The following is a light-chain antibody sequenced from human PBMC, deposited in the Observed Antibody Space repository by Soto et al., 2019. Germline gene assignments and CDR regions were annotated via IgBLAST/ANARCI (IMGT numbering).Light chain of an antibody. CDR3: QQRNFWPLT. CDR2: DVS. V-gene: IGKV3D-11*01. Sequence: EDVLTQSPAILSLSPGERATLSCRASQGIGNYLAWYQQKPGQAPRLLIYDVSNRATGIPARFSGSGSDTDFTLTIDSLEPEDSAVYYCQQRNFWPLTFGPGTRVEIK. J-gene: IGKJ3*01. CDR1: QGIGNY.